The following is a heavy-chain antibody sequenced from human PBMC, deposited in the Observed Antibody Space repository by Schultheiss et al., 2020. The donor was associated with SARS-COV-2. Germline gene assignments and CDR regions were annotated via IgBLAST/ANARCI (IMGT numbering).Heavy chain of an antibody. CDR2: IRYAGTTH. V-gene: IGHV3-33*03. CDR1: GFTLNEYG. J-gene: IGHJ4*02. D-gene: IGHD3-3*01. CDR3: ASPTTFGVAPLDY. Sequence: VGSLRLSCAVSGFTLNEYGLHWVRQAPGKGLEWVAVIRYAGTTHYYADSVKGRFTISRDNAKNSLYLQMNSLRAEDTAVYYCASPTTFGVAPLDYWGQGTLVTVAS.